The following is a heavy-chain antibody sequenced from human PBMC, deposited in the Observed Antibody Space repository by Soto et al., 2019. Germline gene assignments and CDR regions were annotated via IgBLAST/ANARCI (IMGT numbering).Heavy chain of an antibody. V-gene: IGHV5-51*01. CDR1: GYRFSDYW. D-gene: IGHD2-15*01. CDR2: IFPGDSDT. J-gene: IGHJ2*01. CDR3: ARLSGAALPYWYFDV. Sequence: PGESLKISCECSGYRFSDYWIGWVRQMPGKGLEWMGIIFPGDSDTRYSPSFQGQVTMSADRSINTAYLQWSSLKASDTAVYYCARLSGAALPYWYFDVWGRGTLVTVSS.